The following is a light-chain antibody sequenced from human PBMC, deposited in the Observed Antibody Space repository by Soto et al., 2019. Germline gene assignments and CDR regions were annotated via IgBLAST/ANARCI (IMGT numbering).Light chain of an antibody. J-gene: IGLJ1*01. Sequence: QSALTQPASVSGSPGQSITISCTGISSDVGTYNYVSWYQQHPGKAPKLLIYEDSYRPSGVPDRVSGSESGTTASLTISGLEAEDEAHWYCSSYTSSSTYVFGTGTKLTVL. CDR3: SSYTSSSTYV. V-gene: IGLV2-14*01. CDR2: EDS. CDR1: SSDVGTYNY.